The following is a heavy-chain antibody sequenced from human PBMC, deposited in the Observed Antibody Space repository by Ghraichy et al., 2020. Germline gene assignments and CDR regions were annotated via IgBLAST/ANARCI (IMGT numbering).Heavy chain of an antibody. V-gene: IGHV3-33*01. CDR3: ARVRPAGTGFFDY. D-gene: IGHD6-13*01. Sequence: GGSLRLSCAASGFTFSSYGMHWVRQAPGKGLEWVAVIWYDGSNKYYADSVKGRFTISRDNSKNTLYLQMNSLRAEDTAVYYCARVRPAGTGFFDYWGQGTLVTVSS. J-gene: IGHJ4*02. CDR1: GFTFSSYG. CDR2: IWYDGSNK.